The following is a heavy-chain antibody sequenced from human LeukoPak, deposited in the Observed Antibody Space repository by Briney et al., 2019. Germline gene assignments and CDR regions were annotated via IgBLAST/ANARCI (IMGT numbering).Heavy chain of an antibody. J-gene: IGHJ6*02. Sequence: RSGESLKISCKGSGYSFTSYWIGCVRQMPGKGLEWMGIIYPGDSDTRYSPSFQGQVTISADKSISTAYLQWSSLKDSDTAMYYCARYSGYYTFGTYYYYYGMDVWGQGTTVTVSS. V-gene: IGHV5-51*01. CDR2: IYPGDSDT. CDR1: GYSFTSYW. D-gene: IGHD5-12*01. CDR3: ARYSGYYTFGTYYYYYGMDV.